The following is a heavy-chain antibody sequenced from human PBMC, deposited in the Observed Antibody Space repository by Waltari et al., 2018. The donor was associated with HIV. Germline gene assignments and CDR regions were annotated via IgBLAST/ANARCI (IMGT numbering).Heavy chain of an antibody. D-gene: IGHD6-13*01. CDR1: GFGVSAYG. J-gene: IGHJ3*01. CDR3: ARVPFASSWSADSFDV. CDR2: IWYDGSKK. Sequence: VQLEESGGGVVQPGRSRRPPCAASGFGVSAYGMPWVRQAPGKGLQWGAVIWYDGSKKEYSDSVKGRFTISKDNSKNTLFLQMNSLRVDDTAVYFCARVPFASSWSADSFDVWGPGTRITVSS. V-gene: IGHV3-33*01.